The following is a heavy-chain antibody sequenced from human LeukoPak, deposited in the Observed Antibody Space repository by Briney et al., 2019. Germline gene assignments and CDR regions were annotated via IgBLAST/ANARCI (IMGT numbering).Heavy chain of an antibody. Sequence: GGSPRLSCAASGFTFSSYWMSWVRQAPGKGLEWVANIKQDGSEKYYVDSVKGRFTISRDNAKNSLYLQMNSLRAEDTAVYYCARDEGYYYDSSGYYLFDYWGQGTLVTVSS. CDR2: IKQDGSEK. D-gene: IGHD3-22*01. V-gene: IGHV3-7*01. CDR3: ARDEGYYYDSSGYYLFDY. CDR1: GFTFSSYW. J-gene: IGHJ4*02.